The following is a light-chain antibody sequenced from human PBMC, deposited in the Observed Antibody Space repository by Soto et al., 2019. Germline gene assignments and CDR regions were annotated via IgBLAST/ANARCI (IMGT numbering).Light chain of an antibody. J-gene: IGKJ5*01. CDR2: DAS. CDR1: QSISNW. Sequence: DIPMTQTPSALPASVGNIVTLTFGASQSISNWLAWYQQKPGKAPKLLIYDASTLESGVPSRFSGSRSGTEFTLTISSLQPDDFATYYCQQLFDSPITSGQGT. CDR3: QQLFDSPIT. V-gene: IGKV1-5*01.